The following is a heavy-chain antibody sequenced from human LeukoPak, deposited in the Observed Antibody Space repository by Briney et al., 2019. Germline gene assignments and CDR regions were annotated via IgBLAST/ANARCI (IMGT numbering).Heavy chain of an antibody. V-gene: IGHV3-30-3*01. J-gene: IGHJ4*02. CDR1: GFTFSNYA. CDR3: AKDSTGYSSGWYENFDY. Sequence: GGSLRLSCAASGFTFSNYAMHWVRQAPGKGLEWVAIISYDGSNKYYADSVKGRFTISRDNSKNTLYLQMNSLRAEDTAVYYCAKDSTGYSSGWYENFDYWGQGTLVTVSS. D-gene: IGHD6-19*01. CDR2: ISYDGSNK.